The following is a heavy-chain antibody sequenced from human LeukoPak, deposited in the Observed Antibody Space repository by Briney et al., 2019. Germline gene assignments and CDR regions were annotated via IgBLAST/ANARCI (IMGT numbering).Heavy chain of an antibody. J-gene: IGHJ5*02. D-gene: IGHD3-10*01. Sequence: SETLSLTCTVSGGSISSYYWSWIRQPAGKGLEWIGRIYTSGSTNYNPSLKSRVTISVDTSKNQFSLKLSSVTAADTAVYYCARDFTMVRGARGLNWFDPWGQGTLVTVSS. V-gene: IGHV4-4*07. CDR3: ARDFTMVRGARGLNWFDP. CDR2: IYTSGST. CDR1: GGSISSYY.